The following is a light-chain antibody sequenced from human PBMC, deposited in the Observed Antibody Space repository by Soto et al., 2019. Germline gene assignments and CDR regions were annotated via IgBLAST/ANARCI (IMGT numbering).Light chain of an antibody. J-gene: IGKJ2*01. CDR3: QQYHSFSFT. V-gene: IGKV1-5*01. Sequence: GDRVTITCRASQSITYWLAWYQQKPGRAPKLLIYDVFNLQSGVPSRFSGSGSGTEFTLTISSLQPDDSATYYCQQYHSFSFTFGKGTK. CDR1: QSITYW. CDR2: DVF.